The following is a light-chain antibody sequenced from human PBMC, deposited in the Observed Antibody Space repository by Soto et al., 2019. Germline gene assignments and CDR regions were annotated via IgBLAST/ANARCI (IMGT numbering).Light chain of an antibody. J-gene: IGKJ2*01. CDR1: QSVNVN. CDR3: QQYNHWPPYT. V-gene: IGKV3-15*01. Sequence: EVVLTQSPATLSLSPGERATLSCRASQSVNVNLARHQQKPGQPPRLLIYGASTRSAGVPARFTGSGSGTEVTLPISSLQSDDFAVYYCQQYNHWPPYTFGQGTKLEIK. CDR2: GAS.